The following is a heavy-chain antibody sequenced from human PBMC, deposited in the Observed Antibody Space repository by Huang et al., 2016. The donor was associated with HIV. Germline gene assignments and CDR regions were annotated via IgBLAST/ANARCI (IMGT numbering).Heavy chain of an antibody. D-gene: IGHD3-3*01. CDR3: ARNHDFWRGRMFAISYFDV. CDR1: GGSINTGRDY. V-gene: IGHV4-39*01. J-gene: IGHJ2*01. Sequence: QMRFQESGPGLVKPSGTLSLTCNVSGGSINTGRDYWGWVRQPPGKGLEWVGSLYYTGKMPYEPSLKGRLTMSADTSKNQFSLNLSSVTAADTAIYYCARNHDFWRGRMFAISYFDVWGRGTLVTVAS. CDR2: LYYTGKM.